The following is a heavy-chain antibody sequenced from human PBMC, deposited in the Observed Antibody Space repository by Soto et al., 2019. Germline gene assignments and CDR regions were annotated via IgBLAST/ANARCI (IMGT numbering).Heavy chain of an antibody. CDR1: GGTFSSYT. V-gene: IGHV1-69*02. Sequence: QVQLVQSGAEVKKPGSSVKVSCKASGGTFSSYTISWVRQAPGQGLEWMGRIIPILGIANYAQKFQGRVTITADKSTSTAYMELSSLRSEDTAVYYCASPYDLWSGYPLVYWGQGTLVTVSS. J-gene: IGHJ4*02. CDR2: IIPILGIA. D-gene: IGHD3-3*01. CDR3: ASPYDLWSGYPLVY.